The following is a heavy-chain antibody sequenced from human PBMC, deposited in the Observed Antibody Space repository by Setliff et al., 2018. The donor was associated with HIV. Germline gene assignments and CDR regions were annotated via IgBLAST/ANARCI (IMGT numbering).Heavy chain of an antibody. CDR1: GGTFSSYA. Sequence: ASVKVSCKASGGTFSSYAIGWVRQAPGQGLEWMGGIIPILGIANYAQKFQGRVTITADKSTSTAYMELSSLRSEDTAVYYCARAGYDILTGYFNWFDPWGQGTLVTVSS. CDR3: ARAGYDILTGYFNWFDP. V-gene: IGHV1-69*10. D-gene: IGHD3-9*01. J-gene: IGHJ5*02. CDR2: IIPILGIA.